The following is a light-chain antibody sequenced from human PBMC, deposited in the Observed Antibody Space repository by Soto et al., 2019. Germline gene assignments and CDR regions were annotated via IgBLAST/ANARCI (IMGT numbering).Light chain of an antibody. CDR3: QHMRT. Sequence: DIQVTQSPCTLCASIGDRVTITCRASQNIKNWIAWYQQKPGKAPKFLIYDASTLESGVPSRFSGSGFGTEFSLTISSLQPDDFGSYYCQHMRTFGQGTKVDIK. CDR2: DAS. CDR1: QNIKNW. V-gene: IGKV1-5*01. J-gene: IGKJ1*01.